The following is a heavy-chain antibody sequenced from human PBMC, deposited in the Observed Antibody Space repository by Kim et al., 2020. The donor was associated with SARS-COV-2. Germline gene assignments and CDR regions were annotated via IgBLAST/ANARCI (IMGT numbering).Heavy chain of an antibody. Sequence: GGSLRLSCAASGFTFSSYGMHWVRQAPGKGLEWVAVISYDGSNKYNADSVKGRFTISRDNSKNTLYLQMNSLRAEDTAVYYCAKDVITMVRGVTPYYYYGMDVWGQGTTVTVSS. CDR2: ISYDGSNK. J-gene: IGHJ6*02. D-gene: IGHD3-10*01. CDR1: GFTFSSYG. CDR3: AKDVITMVRGVTPYYYYGMDV. V-gene: IGHV3-30*18.